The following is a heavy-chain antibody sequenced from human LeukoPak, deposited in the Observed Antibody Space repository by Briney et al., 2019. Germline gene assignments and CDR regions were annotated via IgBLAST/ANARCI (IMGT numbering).Heavy chain of an antibody. J-gene: IGHJ6*03. CDR1: GYTFTSYG. CDR3: AATGYYYDSSGYSFRRYYYMDV. D-gene: IGHD3-22*01. Sequence: ASVKVSCKASGYTFTSYGISWVRQAPGQGLEWMGWISAYNGNTNYAQKLQGRVTMTTDTSTSTAYMELRSLRSDDTAVYYCAATGYYYDSSGYSFRRYYYMDVWGKGTTVTVSS. V-gene: IGHV1-18*01. CDR2: ISAYNGNT.